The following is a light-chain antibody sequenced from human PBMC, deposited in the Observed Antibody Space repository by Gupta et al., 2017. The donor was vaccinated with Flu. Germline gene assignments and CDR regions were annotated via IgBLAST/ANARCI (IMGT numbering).Light chain of an antibody. CDR2: SNN. J-gene: IGLJ3*02. CDR1: SPNIGSNN. Sequence: QAVLTPPPSASGTPGQRVTISCSGSSPNIGSNNVNWYQQLPGTAPKLLIYSNNQRPSVVPDRFSGTNSGTSASLAISGLQAEDEADYYCAAWDNSMNGWVFGGGTKLTVL. V-gene: IGLV1-44*01. CDR3: AAWDNSMNGWV.